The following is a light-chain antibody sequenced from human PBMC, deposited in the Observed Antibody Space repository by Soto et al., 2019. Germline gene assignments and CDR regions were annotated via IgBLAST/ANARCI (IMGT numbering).Light chain of an antibody. Sequence: DIQMTQSPSTLSAYVGDRVIITCRASQSISSWLAWYQQKPGKAPNLLIYKASTLQSGVPSRFSGSGSGTEFPLTISSLQPDDFATYYCQQYDSYSPVTFGPGTKVEIK. CDR3: QQYDSYSPVT. CDR1: QSISSW. CDR2: KAS. V-gene: IGKV1-5*03. J-gene: IGKJ3*01.